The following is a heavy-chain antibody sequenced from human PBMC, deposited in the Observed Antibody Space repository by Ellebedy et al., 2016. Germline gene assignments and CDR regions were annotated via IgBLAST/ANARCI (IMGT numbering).Heavy chain of an antibody. CDR2: IYYSGST. Sequence: SETLSLXCTVSGGSISSSSYYWGWIRQPPGKGLEWIGYIYYSGSTNYNPSLKSRVTISVDTSKNQFSLKLSSVTAADTAVYYCARGASFSYYDFWSGPELVDYWGQGTLVTVSS. J-gene: IGHJ4*02. D-gene: IGHD3-3*01. CDR3: ARGASFSYYDFWSGPELVDY. V-gene: IGHV4-61*05. CDR1: GGSISSSSYY.